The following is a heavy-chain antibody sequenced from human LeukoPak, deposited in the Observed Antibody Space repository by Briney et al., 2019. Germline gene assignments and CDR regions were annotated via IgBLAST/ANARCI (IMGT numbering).Heavy chain of an antibody. CDR3: ARVKGPFGGVIDGWFDI. CDR1: GGSISSSNW. J-gene: IGHJ3*02. Sequence: SGTLSLTCAVSGGSISSSNWWSWVRQHPGKGLEWIGYIYYSGSTYYNPSLKSRVTISVDTSKNQFSLKLSSVTAADTAVYYCARVKGPFGGVIDGWFDIWGQGTMVTVSS. D-gene: IGHD3-16*02. V-gene: IGHV4-4*02. CDR2: IYYSGST.